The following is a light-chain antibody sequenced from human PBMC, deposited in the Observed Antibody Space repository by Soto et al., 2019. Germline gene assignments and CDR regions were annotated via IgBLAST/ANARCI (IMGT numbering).Light chain of an antibody. J-gene: IGKJ5*01. Sequence: EIVLTQSPGTLSLSPGERATLSCRASQSVGSKYLAWYQQKPGQAPRLLIYGASTMATGIPDRFSGSGSGTDFTLTISRLEPEDFAVYYCQQYGSSPPITFGQGTRLEIK. V-gene: IGKV3-20*01. CDR3: QQYGSSPPIT. CDR2: GAS. CDR1: QSVGSKY.